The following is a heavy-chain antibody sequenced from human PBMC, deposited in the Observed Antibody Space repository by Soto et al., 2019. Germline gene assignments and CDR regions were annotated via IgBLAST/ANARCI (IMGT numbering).Heavy chain of an antibody. J-gene: IGHJ6*02. CDR1: GGTFSSYA. CDR2: IIPIFGTA. D-gene: IGHD2-2*02. V-gene: IGHV1-69*06. CDR3: ARVGYCSSTSCYMGGLVYYGMDV. Sequence: QVQLVQSGAEVKKPGSSVKVSCKASGGTFSSYAISWVRQAPGQGLEWMGGIIPIFGTANYAQKFQGRVTITADKSTSTAYMELSSLRSEDTAVYYCARVGYCSSTSCYMGGLVYYGMDVWGQGTTVTVSS.